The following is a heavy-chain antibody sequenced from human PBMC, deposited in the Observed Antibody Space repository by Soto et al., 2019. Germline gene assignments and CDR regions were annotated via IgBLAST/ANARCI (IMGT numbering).Heavy chain of an antibody. CDR3: AKVRASYLSASYFYYGLDV. CDR1: VFTFSHSV. CDR2: ISGSGSSV. D-gene: IGHD3-10*01. J-gene: IGHJ6*02. Sequence: GPLRLACAASVFTFSHSVLSWVRQAPGRGLEWVPSISGSGSSVYLADSVRGRFTMSRDLSRNTVSLQMNRLRAEDTAIYYCAKVRASYLSASYFYYGLDVWGQGTTVTVSS. V-gene: IGHV3-23*01.